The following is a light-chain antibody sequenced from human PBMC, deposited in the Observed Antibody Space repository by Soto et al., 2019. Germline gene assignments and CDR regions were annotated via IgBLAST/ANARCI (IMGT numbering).Light chain of an antibody. V-gene: IGKV1-9*01. CDR2: AAS. CDR1: QGISSY. Sequence: IELTQAPSSLSEYVGDRVTITCRASQGISSYLAWYQQKPGKAPKLLIYAASTLQSGVPSRFSGSGSGTDFTLTISSLQPEDFATYYCQHGKTFGQGTKV. J-gene: IGKJ1*01. CDR3: QHGKT.